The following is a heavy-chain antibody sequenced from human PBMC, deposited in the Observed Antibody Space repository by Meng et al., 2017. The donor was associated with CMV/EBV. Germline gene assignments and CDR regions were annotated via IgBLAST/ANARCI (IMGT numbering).Heavy chain of an antibody. CDR3: ATPSAGYSSSWYDY. Sequence: ASGYTFTGYYMHWVRQAPGQGLEWMGGIIPIFGTANYAQKFQGRVTITTDESTSTAYMELSSLRSEDTAVYYCATPSAGYSSSWYDYWGQGTLVTVSS. CDR2: IIPIFGTA. CDR1: GYTFTGYY. D-gene: IGHD6-13*01. V-gene: IGHV1-69*05. J-gene: IGHJ4*02.